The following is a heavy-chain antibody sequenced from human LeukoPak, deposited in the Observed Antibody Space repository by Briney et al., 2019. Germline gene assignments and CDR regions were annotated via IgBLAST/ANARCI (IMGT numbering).Heavy chain of an antibody. D-gene: IGHD6-13*01. CDR2: IYYSGST. J-gene: IGHJ4*02. V-gene: IGHV4-39*01. Sequence: SETLSLTCNVSGGSISSSSYYWGWIRQPPGKGLEWIGSIYYSGSTYYNPSLKSRVTISEDTSKRQVSLKLRSVTAADTAVYYCARQPGIAAAHFGYWGQGTLVTVSS. CDR3: ARQPGIAAAHFGY. CDR1: GGSISSSSYY.